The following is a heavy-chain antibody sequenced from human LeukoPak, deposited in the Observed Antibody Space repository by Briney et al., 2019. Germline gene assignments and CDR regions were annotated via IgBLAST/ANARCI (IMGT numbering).Heavy chain of an antibody. V-gene: IGHV3-74*01. D-gene: IGHD3-10*01. CDR3: AREYYASGDY. Sequence: GGSLRLSCAASGFTFSSFWMHWVRQAPGKGLQWVSRINADGSSTGHADSVKGRLTISRDNAKNTLYLQINSLRAEDTAVYYCAREYYASGDYWGQGTLVTVSS. J-gene: IGHJ4*02. CDR2: INADGSST. CDR1: GFTFSSFW.